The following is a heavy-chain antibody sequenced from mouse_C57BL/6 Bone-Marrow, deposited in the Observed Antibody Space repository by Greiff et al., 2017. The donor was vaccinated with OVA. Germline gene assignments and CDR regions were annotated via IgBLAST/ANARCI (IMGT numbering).Heavy chain of an antibody. J-gene: IGHJ3*01. V-gene: IGHV10-3*01. Sequence: EVQLQESGGGLVQPKGSLKLSCAASGFTFNTYAMHWVRQAPGTGLEWVARIRSKSSNYATYYADSVKDRFTISRDDSQSMLYLQMNNLKTEDTAMYYCWRALYSNYEAWFAYWGQGTLVTVSA. CDR1: GFTFNTYA. D-gene: IGHD2-5*01. CDR2: IRSKSSNYAT. CDR3: WRALYSNYEAWFAY.